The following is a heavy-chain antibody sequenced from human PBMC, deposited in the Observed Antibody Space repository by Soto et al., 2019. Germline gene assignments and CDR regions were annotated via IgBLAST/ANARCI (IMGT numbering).Heavy chain of an antibody. CDR1: GYTFTSYA. Sequence: QVQLVQSGAEVKKPGASVKVSCKASGYTFTSYAMHWVRQAPGQRLEWMGWINAGNGNTKYSQKFQGRVTITRDTYASTAYMELSSLRSEDTAVYYCARDHRYCSSTSCSDAFDIWGQGTMVTVSS. D-gene: IGHD2-2*01. CDR2: INAGNGNT. J-gene: IGHJ3*02. V-gene: IGHV1-3*01. CDR3: ARDHRYCSSTSCSDAFDI.